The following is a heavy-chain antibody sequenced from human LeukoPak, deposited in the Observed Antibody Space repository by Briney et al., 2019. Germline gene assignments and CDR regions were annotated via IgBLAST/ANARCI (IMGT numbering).Heavy chain of an antibody. Sequence: ASVKVSCKTSGYTFSDYFIHWVRQAPGQGLERMGWINPYSGGANFAQKFQGRVTMTRDTSTSTVYMELSRLRSDDTAVYYSARSSGSYLVHFDYWGQGTLVTVSS. J-gene: IGHJ4*02. V-gene: IGHV1-2*02. CDR2: INPYSGGA. CDR1: GYTFSDYF. CDR3: ARSSGSYLVHFDY. D-gene: IGHD1-26*01.